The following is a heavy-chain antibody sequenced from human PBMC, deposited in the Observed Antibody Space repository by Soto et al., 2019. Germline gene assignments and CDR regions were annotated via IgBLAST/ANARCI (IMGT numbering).Heavy chain of an antibody. Sequence: QVQLQQWGAGLLKPSETLSLTCAVYGGCVSIGSYYWSWIRQPPGKGLEWIGEMSHSGGTHFNPSLKSRVTLSVDTSKNQFSLKMSSVTAADTALYYCARVERGTATTVVDAFDIWGPGTMVTVSS. V-gene: IGHV4-34*01. D-gene: IGHD1-1*01. CDR3: ARVERGTATTVVDAFDI. CDR2: MSHSGGT. CDR1: GGCVSIGSYY. J-gene: IGHJ3*02.